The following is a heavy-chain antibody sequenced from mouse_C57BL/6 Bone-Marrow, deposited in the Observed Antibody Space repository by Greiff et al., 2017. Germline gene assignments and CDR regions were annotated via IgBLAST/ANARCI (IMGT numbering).Heavy chain of an antibody. V-gene: IGHV1-81*01. J-gene: IGHJ1*03. CDR3: APTTVDWYFDV. Sequence: VKLMESGAELARPGASVKLSCKASGYTFTSYGISWVKQRTGQGLEWIGEIYPRSGNTYYNEKFKGKATLTADKSSSTAYMELRSLTSEDSAVYFCAPTTVDWYFDVWGTGTTVTVPS. D-gene: IGHD1-1*01. CDR2: IYPRSGNT. CDR1: GYTFTSYG.